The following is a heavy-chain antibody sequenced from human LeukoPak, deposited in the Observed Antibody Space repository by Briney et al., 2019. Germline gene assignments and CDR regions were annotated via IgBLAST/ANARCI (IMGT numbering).Heavy chain of an antibody. D-gene: IGHD3-3*01. CDR2: IIPIFGTA. V-gene: IGHV1-69*13. CDR3: ARSITIFGVVDFDY. J-gene: IGHJ4*02. Sequence: ASVNVSCKASGGTFSSYAISWVRQAPGQGLAWMGGIIPIFGTANYAQKFQGRVTITADESTSTAYMELSSLRSEDTAVYYCARSITIFGVVDFDYWGQGTLVTVSS. CDR1: GGTFSSYA.